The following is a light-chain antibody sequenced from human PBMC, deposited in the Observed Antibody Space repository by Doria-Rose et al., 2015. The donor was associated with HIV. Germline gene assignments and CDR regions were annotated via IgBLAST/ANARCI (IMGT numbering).Light chain of an antibody. CDR2: DGS. J-gene: IGKJ1*01. Sequence: EIVLTQSPGTLSLSPGERATLSCRTSQSFSSTYLAWYQQKPGQAHSLLIYDGSTRATGIPDRFSASGSGTDFTLTINRLEPEDFALYYCRQYGTSWTFGQGTKVEI. V-gene: IGKV3-20*01. CDR3: RQYGTSWT. CDR1: QSFSSTY.